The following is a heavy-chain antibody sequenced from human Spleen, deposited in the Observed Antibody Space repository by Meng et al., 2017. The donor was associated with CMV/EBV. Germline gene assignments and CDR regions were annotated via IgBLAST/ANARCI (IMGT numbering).Heavy chain of an antibody. CDR2: INPDDSAR. V-gene: IGHV3-7*01. J-gene: IGHJ4*02. Sequence: GGSLRLSCVASGFRSSSYWMSWVRQAPGRELEWVANINPDDSARDYVDSLKGRFTISRDNAKNSLFLQMNSLRVEDTAVYYCARHLNWAWDYWGRGTLVTVSS. D-gene: IGHD7-27*01. CDR3: ARHLNWAWDY. CDR1: GFRSSSYW.